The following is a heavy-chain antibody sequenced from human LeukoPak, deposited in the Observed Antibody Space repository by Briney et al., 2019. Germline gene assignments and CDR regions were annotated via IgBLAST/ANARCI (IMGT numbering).Heavy chain of an antibody. J-gene: IGHJ4*02. D-gene: IGHD1-26*01. CDR1: GFTFSDYY. Sequence: GGSLRLSCAATGFTFSDYYMTWIRQTPGKGLDWISYISPSGITTFYTDSVKGRFTISRDNTKNSLSLQINSLRVEDTAVYYCARAYTGSFSGTLEYWGRGTLVTVSS. CDR3: ARAYTGSFSGTLEY. V-gene: IGHV3-11*04. CDR2: ISPSGITT.